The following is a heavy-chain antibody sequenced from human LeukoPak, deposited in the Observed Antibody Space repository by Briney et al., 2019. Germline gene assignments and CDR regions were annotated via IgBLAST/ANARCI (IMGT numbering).Heavy chain of an antibody. CDR2: IDPDGGST. D-gene: IGHD3-3*01. CDR1: GYTFTRRF. CDR3: ASWAGETKNGLWSGPFDY. J-gene: IGHJ4*02. Sequence: ASVKVSCKASGYTFTRRFLHWVRQAPGQGLEWMGIIDPDGGSTNYAQRFQGRLTMTRDTSTTTVNMELSSLRSEDTAVYYCASWAGETKNGLWSGPFDYWGKGTLVTVSS. V-gene: IGHV1-46*01.